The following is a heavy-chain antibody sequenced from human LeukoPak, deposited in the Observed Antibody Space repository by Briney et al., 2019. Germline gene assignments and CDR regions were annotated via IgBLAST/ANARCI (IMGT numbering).Heavy chain of an antibody. CDR2: IYYSGST. D-gene: IGHD1-14*01. V-gene: IGHV4-61*01. CDR1: GGSVNSGLFY. Sequence: PSETLSLTCTVSGGSVNSGLFYWSWIWQAPGKGLEYIGYIYYSGSTYYNPSLRSRVIISLDTSRNQFSLKLSSVTSADTAVYYCARDLRTIYRRENFSWFDPWGQGTLVTVSS. J-gene: IGHJ5*02. CDR3: ARDLRTIYRRENFSWFDP.